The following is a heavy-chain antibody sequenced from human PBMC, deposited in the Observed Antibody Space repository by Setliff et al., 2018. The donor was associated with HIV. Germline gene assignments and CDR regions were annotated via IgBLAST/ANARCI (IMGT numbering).Heavy chain of an antibody. D-gene: IGHD2-21*02. CDR1: GDSFTRQW. J-gene: IGHJ4*02. Sequence: PGESLKISCKGSGDSFTRQWIGWVRQMPGKGLEWMGIIYPGNSAARYSPSFQGQVTISVDKSITTAYLQWSSLRASDTAMYYCARHVLVTRDVRYFDYWGQGTLVTVSS. CDR2: IYPGNSAA. CDR3: ARHVLVTRDVRYFDY. V-gene: IGHV5-51*01.